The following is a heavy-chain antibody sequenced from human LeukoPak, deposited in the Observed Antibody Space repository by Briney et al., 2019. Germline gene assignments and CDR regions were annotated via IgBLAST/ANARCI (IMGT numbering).Heavy chain of an antibody. CDR1: GGSISSSSW. Sequence: SGTLSLTCAVSGGSISSSSWWSWVRQPPGKGLEWIGEIYHSGSTNYNPSLKSRVTISVDTSKNQFSLKLSSVTAADTAVYYCARGHDILTGYEFDYWGQGTLVTVSS. CDR3: ARGHDILTGYEFDY. D-gene: IGHD3-9*01. V-gene: IGHV4-4*02. J-gene: IGHJ4*02. CDR2: IYHSGST.